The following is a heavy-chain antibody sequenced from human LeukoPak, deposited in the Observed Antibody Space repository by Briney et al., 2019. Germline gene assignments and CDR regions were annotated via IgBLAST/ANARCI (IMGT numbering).Heavy chain of an antibody. CDR1: GTTFSRYW. Sequence: PGGSLRLSCVDSGTTFSRYWMSWVRQAPGKGLEWVANIKQDGGEKYYVDSVKGRFTISRDNAKNSLYLQMNSLRVEDTAVYYCARDGRPLDYWGQGTLATVSS. V-gene: IGHV3-7*03. J-gene: IGHJ4*02. CDR3: ARDGRPLDY. CDR2: IKQDGGEK.